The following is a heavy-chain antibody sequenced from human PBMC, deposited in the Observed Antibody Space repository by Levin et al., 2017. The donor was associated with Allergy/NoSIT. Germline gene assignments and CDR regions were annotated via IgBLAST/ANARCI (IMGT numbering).Heavy chain of an antibody. D-gene: IGHD2-21*01. CDR3: ARRAVGVVEDYFDN. V-gene: IGHV3-11*03. Sequence: PGGSLRLSCTASGFIFGDYRMSWVRQAPGKGLEWVSYITSRSTDRDYADSVRGRFSISRDNARNSLYLQMHSLRADDTAVYYCARRAVGVVEDYFDNWGQGALVTVSS. CDR2: ITSRSTDR. CDR1: GFIFGDYR. J-gene: IGHJ4*02.